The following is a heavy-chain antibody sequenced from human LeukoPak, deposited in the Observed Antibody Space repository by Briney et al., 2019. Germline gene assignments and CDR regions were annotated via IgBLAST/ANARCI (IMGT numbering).Heavy chain of an antibody. D-gene: IGHD3-10*01. V-gene: IGHV3-66*01. CDR3: ARDTYMVRGVISRAFDI. J-gene: IGHJ3*02. Sequence: QAGGSLRLSCAASGLTVSSNYMSWVRQAPGKGLEWVSVIYSGGSTYYADSVKGRFTISRDNSKNTLYLQMNSLRAEDTAVYYCARDTYMVRGVISRAFDIWGQGTMVTVSS. CDR2: IYSGGST. CDR1: GLTVSSNY.